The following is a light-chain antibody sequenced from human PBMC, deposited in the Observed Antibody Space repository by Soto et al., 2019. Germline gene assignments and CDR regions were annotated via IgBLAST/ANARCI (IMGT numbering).Light chain of an antibody. CDR2: DVN. V-gene: IGLV2-14*03. J-gene: IGLJ2*01. CDR1: SSDVGLYDY. CDR3: SSYTSDPTNVL. Sequence: QSALTQPASVSGSPGQSITISCTGSSSDVGLYDYVSWYQQHPGKAPKLMIYDVNDRPSGVSARFSGSKSGNTASLTISGLQADDEADYFCSSYTSDPTNVLFGGGTKLTVL.